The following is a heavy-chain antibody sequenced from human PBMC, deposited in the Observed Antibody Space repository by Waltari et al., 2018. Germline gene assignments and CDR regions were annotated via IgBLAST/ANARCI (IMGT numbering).Heavy chain of an antibody. CDR1: GFSFSEFF. D-gene: IGHD6-19*01. Sequence: VYLVESGGGLAQPGGSLRLSCAASGFSFSEFFMNWVRQAPGKGLESVAVIWHDGTNKYYADSVKGRFTVSRDNSKNTMYLQMNSLRVEDTAVYYCAPPRQWTFDSWGQGALVTVSS. CDR2: IWHDGTNK. V-gene: IGHV3-33*08. CDR3: APPRQWTFDS. J-gene: IGHJ4*02.